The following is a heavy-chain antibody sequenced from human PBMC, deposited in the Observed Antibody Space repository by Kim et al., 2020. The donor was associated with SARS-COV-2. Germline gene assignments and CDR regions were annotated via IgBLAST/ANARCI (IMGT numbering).Heavy chain of an antibody. CDR3: ARRDYYGSGSSPFDY. V-gene: IGHV4-39*01. J-gene: IGHJ4*02. Sequence: PPLKSRVTISGDTSKNQFSLKLSSVTAADTAVYYCARRDYYGSGSSPFDYWGQGTLVTVSS. D-gene: IGHD3-10*01.